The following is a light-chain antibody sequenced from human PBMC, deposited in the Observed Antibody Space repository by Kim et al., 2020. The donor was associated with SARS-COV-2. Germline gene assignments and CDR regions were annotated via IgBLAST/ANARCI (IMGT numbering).Light chain of an antibody. CDR2: AAS. J-gene: IGKJ2*01. CDR1: QGISRY. CDR3: QQYYSCRET. Sequence: AIRMTQSPSSFSASTGDRVTITCRASQGISRYLAWYQQKPGKAPKLLIYAASTLQSGVPSRFSGSGSGTDFTLTISCLQSEDFGIYDCQQYYSCRETVGQGTKVEI. V-gene: IGKV1-8*01.